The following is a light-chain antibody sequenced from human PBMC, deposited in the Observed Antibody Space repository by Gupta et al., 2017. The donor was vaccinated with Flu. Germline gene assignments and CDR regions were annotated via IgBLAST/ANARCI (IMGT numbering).Light chain of an antibody. CDR3: SSDTSINYLE. Sequence: QSALTQPASVSGSPGQSITLSCPGTSSDVGGYNYVSSYQHHPGKGPKLMIYEVIKRPAGVANRFSGSKADNTASLTISGLQAEDEDDYYCSSDTSINYLEFGGGTKLTVL. CDR2: EVI. CDR1: SSDVGGYNY. J-gene: IGLJ3*02. V-gene: IGLV2-14*01.